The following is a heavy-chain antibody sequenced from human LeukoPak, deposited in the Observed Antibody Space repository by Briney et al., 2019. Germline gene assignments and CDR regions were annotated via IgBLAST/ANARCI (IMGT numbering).Heavy chain of an antibody. CDR1: GGSISRSNYY. D-gene: IGHD2-2*01. V-gene: IGHV4-39*01. Sequence: SETLSLTCTVSGGSISRSNYYWGWIRQPPGKGREGMGSIYYSGITYYNPSLKSRVTISVETSNNQFSLKLSSVTAADTAMYYCARLLIYCSSTSCHFDYWGQGTLVTVSS. CDR2: IYYSGIT. CDR3: ARLLIYCSSTSCHFDY. J-gene: IGHJ4*02.